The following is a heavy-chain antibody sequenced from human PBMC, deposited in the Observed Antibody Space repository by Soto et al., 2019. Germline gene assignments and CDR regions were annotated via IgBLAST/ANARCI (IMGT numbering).Heavy chain of an antibody. J-gene: IGHJ4*02. CDR2: IYYSGST. V-gene: IGHV4-39*01. D-gene: IGHD3-22*01. CDR1: GGSISSSSYY. Sequence: SETLSLTCTVSGGSISSSSYYWGWIRQPPGKGLEWIGSIYYSGSTYYNPSLKSRVTISVDTSKNQFSLKLSSVTAADTAVYYCARHYYDSSGYLVGYFDYWGQGTLVTVSS. CDR3: ARHYYDSSGYLVGYFDY.